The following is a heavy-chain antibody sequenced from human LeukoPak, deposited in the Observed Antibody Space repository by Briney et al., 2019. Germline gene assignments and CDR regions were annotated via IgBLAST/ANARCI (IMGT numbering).Heavy chain of an antibody. CDR2: INPSGGST. D-gene: IGHD4-17*01. Sequence: ASVKVSCKASGYTFTSYYMHWVRQAPGQGLEWMGIINPSGGSTSYAQKFQGRVTMTRDMSTSTVYMELSSLRSEDTAVYYCARDLPPGGYGDYHGYWGQGTLVTVSS. CDR3: ARDLPPGGYGDYHGY. CDR1: GYTFTSYY. J-gene: IGHJ4*02. V-gene: IGHV1-46*01.